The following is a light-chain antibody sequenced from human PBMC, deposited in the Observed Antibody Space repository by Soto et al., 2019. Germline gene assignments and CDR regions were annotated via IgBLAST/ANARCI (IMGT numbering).Light chain of an antibody. CDR2: EGN. J-gene: IGLJ1*01. CDR3: CSYAGTSTYV. Sequence: QTVVTQPASVSGSPGQSITISCTGSSSDVGTYNLVSWYQQHPGKAPKLMIYEGNKRPAGVSNRFSGSKSGNTASLTISGLEAEDEADYYCCSYAGTSTYVFGTGTKLTVL. CDR1: SSDVGTYNL. V-gene: IGLV2-23*01.